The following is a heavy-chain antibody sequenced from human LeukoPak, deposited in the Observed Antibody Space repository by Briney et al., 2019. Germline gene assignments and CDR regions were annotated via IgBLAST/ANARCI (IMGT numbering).Heavy chain of an antibody. Sequence: GRSLRLSCAASGFTFSRYGMHWVRQAPGKGLEWVAVIWYDGSNKYYADSVKRRFTISRDNSKNTLYLQMNSLRAEGTAVYYCARDQARVGATIPSTLDYWGQGTLVTVSS. CDR1: GFTFSRYG. D-gene: IGHD5-12*01. CDR2: IWYDGSNK. CDR3: ARDQARVGATIPSTLDY. J-gene: IGHJ4*02. V-gene: IGHV3-33*01.